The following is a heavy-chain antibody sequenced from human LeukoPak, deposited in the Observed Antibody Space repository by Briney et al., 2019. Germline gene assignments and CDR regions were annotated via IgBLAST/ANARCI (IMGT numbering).Heavy chain of an antibody. D-gene: IGHD1-1*01. Sequence: SETLSLTCTVSGGSISSYYWSWIRQPPGKGLEWIGYIYYSGSTNYNPSLKSRVTISVDTSKNQFSLKLSSVTAADTAVYYCARGTDFDYWGQGTLVTVSS. CDR3: ARGTDFDY. J-gene: IGHJ4*02. CDR1: GGSISSYY. CDR2: IYYSGST. V-gene: IGHV4-59*12.